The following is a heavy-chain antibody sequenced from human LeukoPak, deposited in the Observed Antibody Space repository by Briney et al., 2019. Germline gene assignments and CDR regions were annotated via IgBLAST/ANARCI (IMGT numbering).Heavy chain of an antibody. V-gene: IGHV4-61*02. D-gene: IGHD3-3*01. CDR2: IYTSGST. J-gene: IGHJ4*02. Sequence: SETLSLTCTVSGGSISSGSYYWSWIRQPAGKGLEWIGRIYTSGSTNYNPPLKSRVTISVDTSKNQFSLKLSSVTAADTAVYYCARFCRDFWSGCDYWGQGTLVTVSS. CDR3: ARFCRDFWSGCDY. CDR1: GGSISSGSYY.